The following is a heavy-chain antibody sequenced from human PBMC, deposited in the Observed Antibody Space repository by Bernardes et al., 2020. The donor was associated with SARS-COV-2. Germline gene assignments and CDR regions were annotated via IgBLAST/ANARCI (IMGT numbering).Heavy chain of an antibody. J-gene: IGHJ4*02. Sequence: VWSLSLSCAASGFTVRSNYMNWVRQAPGKGLEWVSIIYSSGITYYADSVRGRFTISRDNSKNTLYLQMNSLRAEDTAVYYCARGNVVVPAAPYYFDYWGQGTLVTVSS. CDR2: IYSSGIT. CDR1: GFTVRSNY. D-gene: IGHD2-2*01. CDR3: ARGNVVVPAAPYYFDY. V-gene: IGHV3-66*01.